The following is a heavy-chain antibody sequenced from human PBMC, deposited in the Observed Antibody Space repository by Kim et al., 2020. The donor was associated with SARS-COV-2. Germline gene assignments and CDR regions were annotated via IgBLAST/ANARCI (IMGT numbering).Heavy chain of an antibody. D-gene: IGHD3-22*01. Sequence: GGSLRLSCAASGFTFSSYAMHWVRQTPGKGLEWVAIISSDGRDKYYANSVRGRFAISRDNSKNTLFLQMNSLRAEDTAVYYCARGDDNTGYYPGTYFDYWGQGTLVTVSS. V-gene: IGHV3-30*09. CDR1: GFTFSSYA. CDR2: ISSDGRDK. J-gene: IGHJ4*02. CDR3: ARGDDNTGYYPGTYFDY.